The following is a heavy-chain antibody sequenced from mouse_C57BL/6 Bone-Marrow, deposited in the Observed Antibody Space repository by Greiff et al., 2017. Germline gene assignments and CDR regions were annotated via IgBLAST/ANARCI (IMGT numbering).Heavy chain of an antibody. CDR2: IDPENGDT. CDR3: TTSYGNYVYWYFDV. D-gene: IGHD2-1*01. J-gene: IGHJ1*03. V-gene: IGHV14-4*01. Sequence: EVQRVESGAELVRPGASVKLSCTASGFNIKDDYMHWVKQRPEQGLAWIGWIDPENGDTEYASKFQGKATITADTSSNTAYLQLSSLTSEDTAVYYCTTSYGNYVYWYFDVWGTGTTVTVSS. CDR1: GFNIKDDY.